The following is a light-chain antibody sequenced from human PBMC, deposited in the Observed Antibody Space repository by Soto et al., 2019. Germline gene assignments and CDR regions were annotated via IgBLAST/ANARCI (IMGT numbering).Light chain of an antibody. CDR3: QQYNKWPLT. CDR2: GAS. Sequence: EIVMTQSPATLSVSPGERATLSCRASQSVSSNLAWYQQNPGQAPRLLIYGASTRATGIPARFSGSGSGTECTLTISGLQSEDFAVYYCQQYNKWPLTFGGGTKVEIK. J-gene: IGKJ4*01. V-gene: IGKV3D-15*01. CDR1: QSVSSN.